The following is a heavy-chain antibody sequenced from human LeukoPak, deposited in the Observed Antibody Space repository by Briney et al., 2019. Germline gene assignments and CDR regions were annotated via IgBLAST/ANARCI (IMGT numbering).Heavy chain of an antibody. Sequence: ASGKVSCKASGYTFTSYDINWVRQATGQGLEWMGWMNPNSGNTGYAQQFQGRFTMTRTRSISTAYMELSSLRSEDTAVYYCARGSYYDSSGYHRWLDPWGQGTLVTVSS. J-gene: IGHJ5*02. D-gene: IGHD3-22*01. CDR2: MNPNSGNT. CDR1: GYTFTSYD. CDR3: ARGSYYDSSGYHRWLDP. V-gene: IGHV1-8*01.